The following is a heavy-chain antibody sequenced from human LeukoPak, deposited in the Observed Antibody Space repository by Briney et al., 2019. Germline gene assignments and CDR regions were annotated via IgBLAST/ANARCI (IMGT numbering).Heavy chain of an antibody. D-gene: IGHD6-19*01. CDR2: INPNSGGT. CDR3: ARDYSSGWYVGVY. CDR1: GYTFTGYY. J-gene: IGHJ4*02. Sequence: ASVKVSCKASGYTFTGYYMHWVRQAPGQGLECMGRINPNSGGTNYAQKFQGRVTMTRDTSISTAYMELSRLRSEDTAVYYCARDYSSGWYVGVYWGQGTLVTVSS. V-gene: IGHV1-2*06.